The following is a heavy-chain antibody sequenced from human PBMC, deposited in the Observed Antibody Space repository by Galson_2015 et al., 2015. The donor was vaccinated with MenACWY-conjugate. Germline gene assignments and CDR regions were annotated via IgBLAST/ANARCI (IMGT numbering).Heavy chain of an antibody. D-gene: IGHD5/OR15-5a*01. CDR1: GFTFSNYA. J-gene: IGHJ5*02. Sequence: SLRLSCAASGFTFSNYAMNWVRQAPGRGLEWVSAISTTGGGTYYADSVKGRFTVSRDNSKNTLFLQMNNLRAEDTAVYYCAKRVYSGGYAWFDPWGMGTLATVSS. V-gene: IGHV3-23*01. CDR2: ISTTGGGT. CDR3: AKRVYSGGYAWFDP.